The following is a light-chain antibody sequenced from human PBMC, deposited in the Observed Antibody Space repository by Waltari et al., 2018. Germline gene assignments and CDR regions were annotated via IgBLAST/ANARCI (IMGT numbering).Light chain of an antibody. CDR3: CSYAGSAISV. Sequence: QSALTQTAAVSGSPGQSITISCTGTTSDVRKYNLVSWYQQHPGKAPTLIIYDVNKRPSGVSNRFSGSKSGNTASLTISGLQAADEAEYYCCSYAGSAISVFGGGTKLTVL. J-gene: IGLJ3*02. CDR1: TSDVRKYNL. V-gene: IGLV2-23*02. CDR2: DVN.